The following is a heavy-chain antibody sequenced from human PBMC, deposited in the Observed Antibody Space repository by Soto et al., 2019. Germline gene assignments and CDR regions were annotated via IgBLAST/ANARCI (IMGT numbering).Heavy chain of an antibody. Sequence: QVQLVESGGGVVQPGRSLRLSCAASGFTFSSYAMHWVRQAPGKGLEWVAVISYDGSNKYYADSVKGRFTISRYNSKNTLYLQMNSRRAEDTAVYYCARDPPGYSYGYDYWGQGTLVTVSS. V-gene: IGHV3-30-3*01. CDR1: GFTFSSYA. D-gene: IGHD5-18*01. CDR2: ISYDGSNK. CDR3: ARDPPGYSYGYDY. J-gene: IGHJ4*02.